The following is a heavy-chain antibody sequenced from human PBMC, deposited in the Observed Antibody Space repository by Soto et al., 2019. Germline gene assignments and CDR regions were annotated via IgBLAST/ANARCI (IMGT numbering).Heavy chain of an antibody. D-gene: IGHD4-17*01. Sequence: QVQLVQSGAEVKKPGASVKVSCKASGYTFTSYGISWVRQAPGQGLEWMGWISAYNGNTNYAQKLQGRVTMTTDTSTSTAYMELRSLRSDDTDVYYCARDTHYYGDYVVGWFDPWGQGTLVTVSS. CDR2: ISAYNGNT. J-gene: IGHJ5*02. CDR3: ARDTHYYGDYVVGWFDP. CDR1: GYTFTSYG. V-gene: IGHV1-18*01.